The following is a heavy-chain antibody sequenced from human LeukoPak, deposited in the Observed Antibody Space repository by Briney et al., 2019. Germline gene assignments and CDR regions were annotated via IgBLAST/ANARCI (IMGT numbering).Heavy chain of an antibody. CDR3: AKDSYYYDSSGYHY. Sequence: GGSLRLSCAASGFTFSSYGMHWVRQAPGKGLEWVAFIRYDGSNKYYADSVKGRFTIPRDNSKNTLYLQMNSLRAEDTAVYYCAKDSYYYDSSGYHYWGQGTLVTVSS. D-gene: IGHD3-22*01. J-gene: IGHJ4*02. V-gene: IGHV3-30*02. CDR1: GFTFSSYG. CDR2: IRYDGSNK.